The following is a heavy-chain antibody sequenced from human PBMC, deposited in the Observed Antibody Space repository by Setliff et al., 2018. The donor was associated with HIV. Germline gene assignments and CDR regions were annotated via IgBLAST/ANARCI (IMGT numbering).Heavy chain of an antibody. CDR3: ASRGIVVVTMSMPDEFFVH. V-gene: IGHV4-39*01. CDR1: GGSINSDNYY. J-gene: IGHJ1*01. CDR2: IYYSGTT. D-gene: IGHD2-21*02. Sequence: ETLSLTCSVSGGSINSDNYYWGWIRQAPGKGLEWIGSIYYSGTTYYNPSLRGRVTISVDRSRNQFSLTLNSVAAADTATYYCASRGIVVVTMSMPDEFFVHWGHGTLVTVSS.